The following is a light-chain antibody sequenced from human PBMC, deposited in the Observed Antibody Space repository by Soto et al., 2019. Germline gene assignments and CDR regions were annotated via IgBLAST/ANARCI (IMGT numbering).Light chain of an antibody. CDR2: DAS. J-gene: IGKJ2*01. CDR1: QSVSSY. Sequence: EIVLTQSPATLSLSPGERATLSCRASQSVSSYLAWYQQKPGQAPRLLIYDASNRATGIPARFSGSGSGTDFTLTISSLEPEDFAVYYCKKRRNWPAYTFGQRNKLAIK. CDR3: KKRRNWPAYT. V-gene: IGKV3-11*01.